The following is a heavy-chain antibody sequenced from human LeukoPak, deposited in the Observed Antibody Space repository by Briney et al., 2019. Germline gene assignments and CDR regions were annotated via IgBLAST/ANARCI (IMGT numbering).Heavy chain of an antibody. CDR3: VESAGKDGYRDVFDI. CDR1: GITFSNSA. CDR2: ITKSGDQT. Sequence: PGGSLRLSCVPSGITFSNSALSWVRQAPGKGLEWVATITKSGDQTYYADSVRGLFTISRDISKSTLYLQMNSLRAEDTAVYHCVESAGKDGYRDVFDIWGQGTVVSVSS. J-gene: IGHJ3*02. D-gene: IGHD5-24*01. V-gene: IGHV3-23*01.